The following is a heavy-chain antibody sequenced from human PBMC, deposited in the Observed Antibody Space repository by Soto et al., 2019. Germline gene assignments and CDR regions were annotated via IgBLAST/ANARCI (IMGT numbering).Heavy chain of an antibody. J-gene: IGHJ6*03. Sequence: VKNSWKDSGYYVNSEGIGGGRQAPGKGLEWMGWISAYNGNTNYAQKLQGRVTMTTDTSTSTAYMELRSLRSDDTAVYYCARGVPAAIGFYYYYMDVWGKGTTVTVTS. CDR2: ISAYNGNT. CDR1: GYYVNSEG. V-gene: IGHV1-18*01. D-gene: IGHD2-2*01. CDR3: ARGVPAAIGFYYYYMDV.